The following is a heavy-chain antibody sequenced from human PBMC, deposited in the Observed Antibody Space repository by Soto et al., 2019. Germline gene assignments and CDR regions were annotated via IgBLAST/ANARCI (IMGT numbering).Heavy chain of an antibody. Sequence: QVQLQESGPGLVKPSETLSLTCTVSGGSMNSYYWSWIRQHPGKGLEWLGYVYSSGTSKYNLSLESRSTMSLDTSRNQFSLSLKSVTAADTAVYFCARYSPPKKSYDSNPGWFAPWGQGTLVAVSS. V-gene: IGHV4-59*01. J-gene: IGHJ5*02. CDR3: ARYSPPKKSYDSNPGWFAP. CDR1: GGSMNSYY. D-gene: IGHD2-15*01. CDR2: VYSSGTS.